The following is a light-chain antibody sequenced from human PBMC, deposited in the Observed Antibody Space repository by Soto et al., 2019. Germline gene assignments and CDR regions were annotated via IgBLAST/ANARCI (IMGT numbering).Light chain of an antibody. J-gene: IGKJ1*01. V-gene: IGKV3-20*01. CDR1: QSVSSNN. CDR2: GAS. Sequence: EIVLTQSPGTLSLSPGEGATLSCRASQSVSSNNLAWYQQKPGQAPRLLMYGASNRATGIPDRFSGSGSGTDFNLTISRLEPEDFAGYYCQEYSNSVWTLGQGTKVEIK. CDR3: QEYSNSVWT.